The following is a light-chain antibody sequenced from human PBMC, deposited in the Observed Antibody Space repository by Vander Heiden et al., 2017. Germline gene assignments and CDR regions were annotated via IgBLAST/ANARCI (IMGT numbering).Light chain of an antibody. V-gene: IGLV2-14*03. CDR2: DVT. J-gene: IGLJ2*01. CDR1: SNHVLGYNY. Sequence: QPIALPCSGPSNHVLGYNYVPWYQQHPDKVPRLMLYDVTTRPSGVSNRFSGSKSGNTASLTISGLQDEDDADYYGSSYTTRGILIFGGGTKLTVL. CDR3: SSYTTRGILI.